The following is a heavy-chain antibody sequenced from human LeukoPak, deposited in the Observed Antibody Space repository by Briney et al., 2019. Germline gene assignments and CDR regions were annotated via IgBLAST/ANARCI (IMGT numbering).Heavy chain of an antibody. J-gene: IGHJ4*02. D-gene: IGHD6-13*01. CDR1: GGSISSYY. Sequence: SETLSLTCTVSGGSISSYYWSWIRQPPGKGLEWIGYIYTSGSTNYNPSLKSRVTISVDTSKNQFSLNLSSVTAADTAVYYCARDRRQLAFDYWGQGILVTVSS. CDR3: ARDRRQLAFDY. CDR2: IYTSGST. V-gene: IGHV4-4*09.